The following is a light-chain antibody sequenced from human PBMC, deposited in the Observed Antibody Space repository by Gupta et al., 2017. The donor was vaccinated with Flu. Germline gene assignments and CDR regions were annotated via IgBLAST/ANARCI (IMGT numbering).Light chain of an antibody. V-gene: IGKV2-30*01. CDR3: MQDSHSPRT. J-gene: IGKJ2*02. CDR1: PSLVFRDGNIY. Sequence: DVIMTQSPPSLLVTVGQSASISCKSSPSLVFRDGNIYLNWFYHRPGQSPRRLIYRVFNRDSGVPDRFSATGSDTDFTLTIRRVEAEDVAIYYCMQDSHSPRTFGEGTRLEIQ. CDR2: RVF.